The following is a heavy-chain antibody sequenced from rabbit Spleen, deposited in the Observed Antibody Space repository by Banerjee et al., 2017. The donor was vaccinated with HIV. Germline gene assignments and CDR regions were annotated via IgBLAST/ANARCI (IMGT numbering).Heavy chain of an antibody. CDR3: ARDSGSSFSSYGMDL. J-gene: IGHJ6*01. Sequence: QEQLVESGGGLVQPEGSLTLTCTASGFSLSSSDYMCWVRQAPGKGLEWIGCIDAGSSGFTYFASWAKGRFTISKTSSTTVTLQMTSLTAADTATYFCARDSGSSFSSYGMDLWGPGTLVTVS. CDR2: IDAGSSGFT. CDR1: GFSLSSSDY. V-gene: IGHV1S45*01. D-gene: IGHD8-1*01.